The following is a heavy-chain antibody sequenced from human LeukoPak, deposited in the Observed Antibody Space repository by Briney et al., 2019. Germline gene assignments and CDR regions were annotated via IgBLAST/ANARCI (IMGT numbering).Heavy chain of an antibody. CDR2: IYSGGNT. V-gene: IGHV4-39*07. D-gene: IGHD2-2*01. CDR1: GGSISSSSYY. J-gene: IGHJ2*01. CDR3: ARDRPQDIVVVPAARIKKPWDWYFDL. Sequence: PSETLSLTCTVSGGSISSSSYYWGWIRQPPGTGLEWIGSIYSGGNTYYNPSLKSRVTISVDTSKNQFSLKLSSVTAADTAVYYCARDRPQDIVVVPAARIKKPWDWYFDLWGRGTLVTVSS.